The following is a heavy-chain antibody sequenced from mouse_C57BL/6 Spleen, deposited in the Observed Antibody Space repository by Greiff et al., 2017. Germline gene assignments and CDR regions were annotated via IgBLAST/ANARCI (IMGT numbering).Heavy chain of an antibody. CDR1: GYTFTSYW. J-gene: IGHJ3*01. D-gene: IGHD2-4*01. V-gene: IGHV1-55*01. CDR3: ARRRYDYDVSAWFAY. Sequence: QVQLKQSGAELVKPGASVKMSCKASGYTFTSYWITWVKQRPGQGLEWIGDIYPGSGSTNYNEKFKSKATLTVDTSSSTAYMQLSSLTSEDSAVYYCARRRYDYDVSAWFAYWGQGTLVTVSA. CDR2: IYPGSGST.